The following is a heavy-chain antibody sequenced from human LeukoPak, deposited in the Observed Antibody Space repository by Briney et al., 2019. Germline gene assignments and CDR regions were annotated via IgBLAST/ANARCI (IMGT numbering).Heavy chain of an antibody. V-gene: IGHV1-8*02. D-gene: IGHD3-10*01. CDR3: ARNPSITMVRGVWYYFDY. CDR1: GYTFTGYY. CDR2: MNPNSGNT. Sequence: ASVKVSCKASGYTFTGYYMHWVRQAPGQGLEWMGWMNPNSGNTGYAQKFQGRVTMTRNTSISTAYMELSSLRSEDTAVYYCARNPSITMVRGVWYYFDYWGQGTLVTVSS. J-gene: IGHJ4*02.